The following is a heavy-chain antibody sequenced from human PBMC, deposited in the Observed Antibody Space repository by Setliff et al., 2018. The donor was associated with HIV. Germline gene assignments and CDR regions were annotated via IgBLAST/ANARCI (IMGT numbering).Heavy chain of an antibody. CDR3: AREFIPVMYARQGGRFDP. CDR2: ISPVLRTT. J-gene: IGHJ5*02. CDR1: GGTLSNYP. D-gene: IGHD2-8*01. Sequence: SVKVSCKASGGTLSNYPISWVRQVRGQGLEWMGRISPVLRTTKYGQEFPGRVSITADTSTKTVYMELSSLRCEDTAVYYCAREFIPVMYARQGGRFDPWGQGTLVTVSS. V-gene: IGHV1-69*08.